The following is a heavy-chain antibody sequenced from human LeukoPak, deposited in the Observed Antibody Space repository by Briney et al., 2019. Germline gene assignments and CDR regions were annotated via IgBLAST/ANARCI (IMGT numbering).Heavy chain of an antibody. CDR1: GFTFSSYG. Sequence: GGSLRLSCASSGFTFSSYGMYWVRQAPDKGLEWVAFIRNDGSDKYYTGSVKGRFTISRDNSKNTLYLQMNSLRAEDMAVYYCARSLPYSSSAHDAFDIWGQGTMVTVSS. CDR2: IRNDGSDK. D-gene: IGHD6-6*01. J-gene: IGHJ3*02. CDR3: ARSLPYSSSAHDAFDI. V-gene: IGHV3-33*07.